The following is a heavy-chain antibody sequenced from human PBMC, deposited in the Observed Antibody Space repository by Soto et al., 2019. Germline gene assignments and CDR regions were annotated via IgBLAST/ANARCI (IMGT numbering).Heavy chain of an antibody. CDR3: ARGPEWLRFAPSPRSGWFDP. V-gene: IGHV4-31*03. CDR1: GDSISRGGFF. Sequence: PSETLSLTCSVSGDSISRGGFFWSWIRQHPGEGLEWIGYIYYSGSTYYNPSLKSRVNISVDTSKNHFSLTLGSVTAPDTAVYYCARGPEWLRFAPSPRSGWFDPWGQGTLVTVSS. J-gene: IGHJ5*02. D-gene: IGHD5-12*01. CDR2: IYYSGST.